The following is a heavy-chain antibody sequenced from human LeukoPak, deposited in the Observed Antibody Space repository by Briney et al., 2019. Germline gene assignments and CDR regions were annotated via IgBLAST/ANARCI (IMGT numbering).Heavy chain of an antibody. D-gene: IGHD6-19*01. Sequence: GGSLRLSCAGSGFIFNNYAMHWVRQPPGKGLEWVSGISWNSGSIDYADSVKGRFTISRDNAKNSLYLQMNSLRVEDTAFYYCAKDNRRHYTSGPNPDSLHWGQGALVTASS. V-gene: IGHV3-9*01. CDR1: GFIFNNYA. CDR3: AKDNRRHYTSGPNPDSLH. CDR2: ISWNSGSI. J-gene: IGHJ4*02.